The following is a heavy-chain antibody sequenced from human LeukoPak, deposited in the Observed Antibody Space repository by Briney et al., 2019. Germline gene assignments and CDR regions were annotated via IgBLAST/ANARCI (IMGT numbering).Heavy chain of an antibody. CDR3: ARDKGSSWYNYYYYYMDV. Sequence: GRSLRLSCAASGFTFSSYWMSWVRQAPGKGLEWVANIKQDGSEKYYVDSVKGRFTISRDNAKNTLYLQMNSLRAEDTAVYYCARDKGSSWYNYYYYYMDVWGKGTTVTGSS. D-gene: IGHD6-13*01. CDR1: GFTFSSYW. CDR2: IKQDGSEK. J-gene: IGHJ6*03. V-gene: IGHV3-7*01.